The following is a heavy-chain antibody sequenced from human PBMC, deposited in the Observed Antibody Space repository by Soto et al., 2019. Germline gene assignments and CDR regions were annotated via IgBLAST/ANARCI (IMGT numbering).Heavy chain of an antibody. CDR1: GGSMSSGDYY. J-gene: IGHJ4*02. CDR3: ARVGGYYYDSSGYYYGSYYFDY. D-gene: IGHD3-22*01. V-gene: IGHV4-30-4*01. CDR2: IYYSGST. Sequence: SETLAHTCTVSGGSMSSGDYYWSWIRQPPGKGLEWIGYIYYSGSTYYNPSLKSRVTISVDTSKNQFSLKLSSVTAADTAVYYCARVGGYYYDSSGYYYGSYYFDYWGQGTLVTVSS.